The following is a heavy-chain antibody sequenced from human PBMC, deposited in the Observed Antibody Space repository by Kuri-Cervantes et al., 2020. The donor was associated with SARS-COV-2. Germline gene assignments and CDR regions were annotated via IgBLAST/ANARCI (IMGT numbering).Heavy chain of an antibody. J-gene: IGHJ1*01. CDR2: INHSGST. CDR3: ARALRGWPALKYFQH. D-gene: IGHD2-15*01. Sequence: SETLSLTCAVYGGSFNNYYWSWIRQPPGKGLEWIGEINHSGSTNYNPSLKSRVTISVDTSKNQFSLKLSSVTAADTAVYYCARALRGWPALKYFQHWGQGTLVTVSS. V-gene: IGHV4-34*01. CDR1: GGSFNNYY.